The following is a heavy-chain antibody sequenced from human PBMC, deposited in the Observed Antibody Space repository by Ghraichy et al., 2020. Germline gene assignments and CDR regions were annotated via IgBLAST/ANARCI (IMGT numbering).Heavy chain of an antibody. Sequence: SETLSLTCTVSGGSISSYYWNWIRQPPGRGLEWIGFISYNGNTNYNPSLKSRVSISEDTSNNQFSLRLSSVTAADTAVYYCARGLNSGHYYYYYYMDVWGKGTTVTVSS. CDR3: ARGLNSGHYYYYYYMDV. J-gene: IGHJ6*03. V-gene: IGHV4-59*01. CDR2: ISYNGNT. CDR1: GGSISSYY. D-gene: IGHD1-26*01.